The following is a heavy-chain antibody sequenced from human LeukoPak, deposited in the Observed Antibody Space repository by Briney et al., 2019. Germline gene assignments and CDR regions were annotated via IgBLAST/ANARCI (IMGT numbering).Heavy chain of an antibody. V-gene: IGHV3-30*18. Sequence: PGRSLRLSCAASGFTFSSHGMHWVRQAPGKGLEWVAVTSYDGTNKYYTDSVKGRFTISRDNSKNTLSLQMNSLRAEDTAVYYCAKGLIGLWFLDYWGQGTLVTVSS. CDR3: AKGLIGLWFLDY. CDR2: TSYDGTNK. D-gene: IGHD3-10*01. J-gene: IGHJ4*02. CDR1: GFTFSSHG.